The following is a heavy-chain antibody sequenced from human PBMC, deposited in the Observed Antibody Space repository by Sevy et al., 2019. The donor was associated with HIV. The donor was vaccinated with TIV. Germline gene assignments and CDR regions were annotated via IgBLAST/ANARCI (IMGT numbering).Heavy chain of an antibody. CDR3: ARAAVVSATTFLRTYYYYYYMDV. CDR2: TRNKANSYTK. Sequence: GGSLRLSCAASGFSFSDHYVEWVRQAPGKGLEWVGRTRNKANSYTKEYAAPVKGRFTISRDDSKNSLYLQMNSLKTEDTAVYFCARAAVVSATTFLRTYYYYYYMDVWGKGTTVTVSS. D-gene: IGHD2-15*01. CDR1: GFSFSDHY. V-gene: IGHV3-72*01. J-gene: IGHJ6*03.